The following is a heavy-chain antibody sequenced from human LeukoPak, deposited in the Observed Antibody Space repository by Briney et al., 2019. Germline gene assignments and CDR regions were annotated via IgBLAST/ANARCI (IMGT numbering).Heavy chain of an antibody. CDR2: ITGSGDTT. V-gene: IGHV3-23*01. CDR1: ELSFSSYA. CDR3: ARGNGDYRLGSVSADY. J-gene: IGHJ4*02. D-gene: IGHD4-17*01. Sequence: TGESLRLSCAPSELSFSSYAVSWVRQAQGKVREWDSTITGSGDTTYYGDSVKGRFTISRDISKNTLYLYLQMNSLRAEDTAVYYCARGNGDYRLGSVSADYWGQGTLVTVSS.